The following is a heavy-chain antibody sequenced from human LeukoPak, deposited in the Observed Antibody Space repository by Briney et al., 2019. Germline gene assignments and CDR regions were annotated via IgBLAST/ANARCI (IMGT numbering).Heavy chain of an antibody. J-gene: IGHJ4*02. Sequence: GGSLRLSCAASGVPFRRYWNLWGRQAPGEGLESVSRINTDGTVTTYADSVKGRFTVSYDNADNTMFLQVNSVTYEDTAVYYCATKQWLAPPPDSWGQGTPVTVSS. CDR3: ATKQWLAPPPDS. CDR1: GVPFRRYW. D-gene: IGHD6-19*01. CDR2: INTDGTVT. V-gene: IGHV3-74*01.